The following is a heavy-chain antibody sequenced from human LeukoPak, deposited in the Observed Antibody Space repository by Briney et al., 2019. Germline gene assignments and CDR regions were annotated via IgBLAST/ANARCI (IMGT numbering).Heavy chain of an antibody. Sequence: PSETLSLTCTVSGGSISSYYWSWIRQPAGKGLEWIGYIYSSGYTKYNPSLKSRVTISLDQSKEQFSLKLTSETAGDPAVFFCWGNYTGGRGDAFDPRGQETVVTVSS. CDR3: WGNYTGGRGDAFDP. CDR2: IYSSGYT. CDR1: GGSISSYY. J-gene: IGHJ3*01. V-gene: IGHV4-4*07. D-gene: IGHD2-15*01.